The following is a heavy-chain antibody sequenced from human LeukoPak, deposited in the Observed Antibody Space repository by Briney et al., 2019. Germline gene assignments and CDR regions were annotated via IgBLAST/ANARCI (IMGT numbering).Heavy chain of an antibody. CDR2: ISYDGSNK. CDR1: GFTFSSYG. D-gene: IGHD3-22*01. J-gene: IGHJ4*02. CDR3: ARDLVAVTTDYFDY. Sequence: GGSLRLSCAASGFTFSSYGMHWVRQAPGKGLEWVAVISYDGSNKYYADSVKGQFTISRDNSKNTLYLQMNSLRPEDTSVYYCARDLVAVTTDYFDYWSQGTLVTVSS. V-gene: IGHV3-30*19.